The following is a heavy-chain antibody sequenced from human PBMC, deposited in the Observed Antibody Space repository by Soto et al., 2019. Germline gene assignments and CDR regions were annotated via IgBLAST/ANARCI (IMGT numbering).Heavy chain of an antibody. D-gene: IGHD6-13*01. J-gene: IGHJ6*02. CDR3: AKEYSSSEDAYYYYCMDF. CDR2: ISYDGSNK. CDR1: GFTFSSYG. Sequence: QVQLVESGGGVVQPGRSLRLSCAASGFTFSSYGMHWVRQAPGKGLEWVSVISYDGSNKYYADSVKGRFTISRDNSKNTLYLQMKIMSAEDTAVYYCAKEYSSSEDAYYYYCMDFWGQGTTVTVSS. V-gene: IGHV3-30*18.